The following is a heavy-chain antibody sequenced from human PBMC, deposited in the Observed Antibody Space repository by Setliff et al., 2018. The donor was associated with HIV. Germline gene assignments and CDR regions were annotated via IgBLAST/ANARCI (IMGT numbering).Heavy chain of an antibody. CDR2: ITPTDDIT. Sequence: ASVKVSCKASGFTLISYHMHWVRQAPGRGLEWMTMITPTDDITTYAQNFQGRVTLTTDTSASTAYMELTSLRSDDTAVYYCARGGGLKPFGYQLDYWGQGTLVTVSS. J-gene: IGHJ4*02. V-gene: IGHV1-46*01. CDR1: GFTLISYH. D-gene: IGHD2-2*01. CDR3: ARGGGLKPFGYQLDY.